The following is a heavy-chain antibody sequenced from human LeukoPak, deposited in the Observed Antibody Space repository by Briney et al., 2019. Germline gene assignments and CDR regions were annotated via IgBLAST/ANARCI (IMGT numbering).Heavy chain of an antibody. Sequence: GGSLRLSCAASGFTFSSYWMSWVRQAPGKGLEWVANIKQDGSEKYYVDSVKGRFTISRDNAKNSLYLQMNSLRAEDTAVYYCASRIFGVVNPLDWFDPWGQGTLVTVSS. CDR3: ASRIFGVVNPLDWFDP. CDR2: IKQDGSEK. V-gene: IGHV3-7*01. CDR1: GFTFSSYW. D-gene: IGHD3-3*01. J-gene: IGHJ5*02.